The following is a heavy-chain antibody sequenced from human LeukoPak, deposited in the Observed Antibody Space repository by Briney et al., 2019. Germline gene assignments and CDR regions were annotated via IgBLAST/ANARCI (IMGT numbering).Heavy chain of an antibody. CDR2: IWYDGSNK. Sequence: PGGSLRLSCAAPGFTFSSYGMHWVRQAPGKGLEWVAVIWYDGSNKYYADSVKGRFTISRDNSKNTLYLQMNSLRAEDTAVYYCAKAAYYDSSGYYRYWGQGTLVTVSS. CDR1: GFTFSSYG. D-gene: IGHD3-22*01. V-gene: IGHV3-33*06. CDR3: AKAAYYDSSGYYRY. J-gene: IGHJ4*02.